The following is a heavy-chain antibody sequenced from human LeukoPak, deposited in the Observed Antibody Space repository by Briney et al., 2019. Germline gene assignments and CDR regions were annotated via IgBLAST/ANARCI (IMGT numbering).Heavy chain of an antibody. CDR2: IYYSGST. Sequence: SETLSLTCTVSGGSISSGGYYWSWIRQHPGKGLEWLVYIYYSGSTDYNPSLKSRVTISVDKSKNQFSLKLTSVTAADTAVYYCARDDGDCGFDYWGQGTLVTVSS. CDR1: GGSISSGGYY. V-gene: IGHV4-31*03. CDR3: ARDDGDCGFDY. D-gene: IGHD2-21*02. J-gene: IGHJ4*02.